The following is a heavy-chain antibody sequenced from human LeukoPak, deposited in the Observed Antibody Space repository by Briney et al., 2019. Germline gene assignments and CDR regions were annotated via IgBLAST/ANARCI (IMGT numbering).Heavy chain of an antibody. V-gene: IGHV4-59*01. Sequence: SETLSLTCTVSGGSISSYYWSWIRQPPGKGLEWIGYIYYGGSTNYNPSLKSRVTISVDTSKNQFSLKLSSVTAADTAVYYCARYGGGGGYFDYWGQGTLVTVSS. CDR3: ARYGGGGGYFDY. CDR1: GGSISSYY. D-gene: IGHD2-21*01. CDR2: IYYGGST. J-gene: IGHJ4*02.